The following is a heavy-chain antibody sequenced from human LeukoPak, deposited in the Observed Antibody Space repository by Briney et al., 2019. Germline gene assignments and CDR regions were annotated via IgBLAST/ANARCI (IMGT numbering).Heavy chain of an antibody. CDR1: GFTVSNNY. V-gene: IGHV3-21*01. J-gene: IGHJ4*02. Sequence: GGSLRLSCAASGFTVSNNYISWARQAPREGLEWVSSISTSISYIYYADSVRGRFTISRDNAKSSLYLQMNSLRAEDTAVYYCARGKYYFDYWGQGTLVTVSS. CDR2: ISTSISYI. CDR3: ARGKYYFDY.